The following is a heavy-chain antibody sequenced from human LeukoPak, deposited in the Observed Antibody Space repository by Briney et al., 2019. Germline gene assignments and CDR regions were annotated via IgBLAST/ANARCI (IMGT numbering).Heavy chain of an antibody. CDR2: INHSGST. D-gene: IGHD3-16*01. V-gene: IGHV4-34*01. J-gene: IGHJ2*01. Sequence: SESLSLTCAVNVGSFSGYYRNWIRQPPGKGLEWMGEINHSGSTNYNPSLKSRVTISVDTSKNQFSLELSSVTAADTAVYYCARGRGPSARYWYLDLWGRGTLVTVSS. CDR1: VGSFSGYY. CDR3: ARGRGPSARYWYLDL.